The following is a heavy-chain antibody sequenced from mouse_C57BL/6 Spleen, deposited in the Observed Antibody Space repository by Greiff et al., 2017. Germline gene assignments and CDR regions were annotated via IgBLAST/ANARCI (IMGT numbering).Heavy chain of an antibody. Sequence: QVQLQESGAELVKPGASVKLSCKASGYTFTSYWMHWVKQRPGQGLEWIGMIHPNSGSTNYNEKFKSKATLTVDKSSSTAYMQLSSLTSEDSAVYYCARSYDYDVAWFAYWGQGTLVTVSA. D-gene: IGHD2-4*01. J-gene: IGHJ3*01. CDR1: GYTFTSYW. CDR3: ARSYDYDVAWFAY. CDR2: IHPNSGST. V-gene: IGHV1-64*01.